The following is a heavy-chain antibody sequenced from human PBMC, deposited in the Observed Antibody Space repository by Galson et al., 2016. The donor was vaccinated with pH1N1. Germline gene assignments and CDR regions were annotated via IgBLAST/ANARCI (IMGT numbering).Heavy chain of an antibody. CDR1: GGTFSSNT. CDR2: IVPILGTI. CDR3: AIMQRYYFDSSGYYFP. D-gene: IGHD3-22*01. Sequence: SVKVSCKASGGTFSSNTVSWVRQAPGHGLEWVGRIVPILGTINYPQKFQGRVTITADESTSTAFLELSSLRSEDTAIYYCAIMQRYYFDSSGYYFPWGQGTLVIGSS. V-gene: IGHV1-69*13. J-gene: IGHJ5*02.